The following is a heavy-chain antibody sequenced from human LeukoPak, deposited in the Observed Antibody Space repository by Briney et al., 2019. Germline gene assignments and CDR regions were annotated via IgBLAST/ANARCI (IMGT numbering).Heavy chain of an antibody. V-gene: IGHV3-33*01. J-gene: IGHJ4*02. CDR1: GFTFSSYG. CDR3: ARALPGIAAAGTFGY. D-gene: IGHD6-13*01. Sequence: GRSLRLSCAASGFTFSSYGMHWVRQAPGKGLEWVAVIWYDGSNKYYADSVKGRFTISRDNSKNTLYLQMNSLRAEDTAVYYCARALPGIAAAGTFGYWGQGTLVTVSS. CDR2: IWYDGSNK.